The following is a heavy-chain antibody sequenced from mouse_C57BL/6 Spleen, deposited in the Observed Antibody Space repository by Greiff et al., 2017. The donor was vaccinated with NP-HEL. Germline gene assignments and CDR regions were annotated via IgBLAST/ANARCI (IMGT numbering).Heavy chain of an antibody. CDR1: GYTFTSYW. D-gene: IGHD2-3*01. Sequence: QVQLQQPGAELVKPGASVKLSCKASGYTFTSYWMQWVKQRPGQGLEWIGEIDPSDSYTNYNQKFKGKATLTVDTSSSTAYMQLSSLTSEDSAVYYCASDGYYAMDYWGQGTSVTVSS. J-gene: IGHJ4*01. CDR2: IDPSDSYT. CDR3: ASDGYYAMDY. V-gene: IGHV1-50*01.